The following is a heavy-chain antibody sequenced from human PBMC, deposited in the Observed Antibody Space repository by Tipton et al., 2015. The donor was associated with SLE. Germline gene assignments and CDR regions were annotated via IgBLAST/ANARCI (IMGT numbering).Heavy chain of an antibody. CDR1: GFTFSSYE. CDR2: ISSSGSAM. Sequence: GSLRLSCAASGFTFSSYEMNWVRQAPGKGLEWVSYISSSGSAMYYADSVKGRFTISRDNARNSLYLQMNSLRAEDTAVYYCAREEGQVDGWGKGTTVTVSS. J-gene: IGHJ6*04. CDR3: AREEGQVDG. V-gene: IGHV3-48*03.